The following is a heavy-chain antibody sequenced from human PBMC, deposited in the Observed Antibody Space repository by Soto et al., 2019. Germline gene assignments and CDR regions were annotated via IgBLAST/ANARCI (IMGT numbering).Heavy chain of an antibody. J-gene: IGHJ6*02. CDR2: TYYKSKWNN. CDR1: GDSVSSNRAG. D-gene: IGHD3-10*01. V-gene: IGHV6-1*01. Sequence: SQTLSLTCVISGDSVSSNRAGWNLMRHSPARGLEWMGRTYYKSKWNNDYALSVKSRITINPDTSKNQFSLHLYSVTPEDTAVYYCTGITWFRGMDVWGQGTPVTVSS. CDR3: TGITWFRGMDV.